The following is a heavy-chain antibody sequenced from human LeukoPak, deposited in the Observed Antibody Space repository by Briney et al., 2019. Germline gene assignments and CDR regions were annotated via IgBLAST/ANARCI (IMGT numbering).Heavy chain of an antibody. V-gene: IGHV3-7*01. Sequence: GGSLRFSCVASGFTISSYWMTWVRQAPGKGLEWVGNIKEDGSEKNYADSVNGRFTTSRDNAKNSLYLQMNSLRVEDTAVYYCARDPPGNYFDGTGYYSWGQGTLVTVSS. CDR1: GFTISSYW. CDR2: IKEDGSEK. CDR3: ARDPPGNYFDGTGYYS. D-gene: IGHD3-22*01. J-gene: IGHJ5*02.